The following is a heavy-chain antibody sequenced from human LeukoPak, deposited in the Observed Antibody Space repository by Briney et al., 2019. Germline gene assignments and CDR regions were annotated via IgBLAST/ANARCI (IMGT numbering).Heavy chain of an antibody. CDR3: TRDLHTWEQLFDY. V-gene: IGHV3-49*04. CDR1: GFTFGDYA. CDR2: IRSKAYSGTT. J-gene: IGHJ4*02. Sequence: GSLRHSRTAPGFTFGDYAMSSVRQAPGEGLEWVGLIRSKAYSGTTEYAASVKGRFTISRDDSKSIAYLQMNSLKTEDTAVYYCTRDLHTWEQLFDYWGQGTLVTVSS. D-gene: IGHD1-26*01.